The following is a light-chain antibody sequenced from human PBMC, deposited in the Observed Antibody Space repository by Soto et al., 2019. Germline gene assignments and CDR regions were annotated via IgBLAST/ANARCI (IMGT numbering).Light chain of an antibody. CDR3: NSYTSASTYV. CDR1: GSDIGSYNY. CDR2: DVT. V-gene: IGLV2-14*03. Sequence: QSALTQPASVSGSPGQSITISCTGTGSDIGSYNYVSWYQHHPGKVPKFIIYDVTNRPSGVSDRFSGSKSGNTASLTISGLQDEDEADYYCNSYTSASTYVFGTGTKLTVL. J-gene: IGLJ1*01.